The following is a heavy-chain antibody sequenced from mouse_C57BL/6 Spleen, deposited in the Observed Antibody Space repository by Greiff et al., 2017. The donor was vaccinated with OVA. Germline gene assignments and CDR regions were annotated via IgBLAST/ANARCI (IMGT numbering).Heavy chain of an antibody. V-gene: IGHV1-18*01. CDR2: INPNNGGT. CDR1: GYTFTDYN. CDR3: ARSEFAYTEGYYAMDY. Sequence: VQLQQSGPELVKPGASVKIPCKASGYTFTDYNMDWVKQSHGKSLAWIGDINPNNGGTIYNQKFKGKATLTVDKSSSTAYMELRSLTSEDTAVYYCARSEFAYTEGYYAMDYWGQGTSVTVSS. D-gene: IGHD2-10*01. J-gene: IGHJ4*01.